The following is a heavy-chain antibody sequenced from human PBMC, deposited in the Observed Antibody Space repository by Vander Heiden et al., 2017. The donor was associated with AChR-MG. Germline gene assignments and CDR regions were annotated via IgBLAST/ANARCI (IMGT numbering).Heavy chain of an antibody. CDR3: ETYDSTAYYLDR. CDR1: GFTFSSYS. J-gene: IGHJ4*02. Sequence: EVQLLESGGGLVQPGGSLRLSCAASGFTFSSYSMSWVRQTPGKGLEWVSAISGSGGNTYYADYVKGRFTISRDNSKNTLYLQMNSLRVEDTAVYYCETYDSTAYYLDRWGQGTLVTVSS. CDR2: ISGSGGNT. D-gene: IGHD3-22*01. V-gene: IGHV3-23*01.